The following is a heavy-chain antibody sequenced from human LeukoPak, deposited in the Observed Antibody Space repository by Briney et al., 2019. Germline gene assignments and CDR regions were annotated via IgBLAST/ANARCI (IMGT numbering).Heavy chain of an antibody. Sequence: GRSLRLSCAASGFTFSSYGMHWVRQAPGKGLEWVVVISYDGSNKYYADSVKGRFTISRDNSKNTLYLQMNSLRAEDTAVYYCAKAPLPRYCSSTSCYGLAYGMDVWGQGTTVTVSS. D-gene: IGHD2-2*01. CDR2: ISYDGSNK. V-gene: IGHV3-30*18. J-gene: IGHJ6*02. CDR3: AKAPLPRYCSSTSCYGLAYGMDV. CDR1: GFTFSSYG.